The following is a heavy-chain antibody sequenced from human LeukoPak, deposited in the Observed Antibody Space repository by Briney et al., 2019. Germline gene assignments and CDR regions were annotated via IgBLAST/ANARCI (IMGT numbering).Heavy chain of an antibody. Sequence: ASVKVSCKASGYTFTGYYMHWVRQAPGQGLEWMGWINPNSGGTNYAQKFQGRVTMTRDTSISTAYMELSRLRSDDTAVYYCARSDEDAYHPFDYWCQGTLVIVSS. CDR2: INPNSGGT. J-gene: IGHJ4*02. CDR1: GYTFTGYY. D-gene: IGHD2-2*01. V-gene: IGHV1-2*02. CDR3: ARSDEDAYHPFDY.